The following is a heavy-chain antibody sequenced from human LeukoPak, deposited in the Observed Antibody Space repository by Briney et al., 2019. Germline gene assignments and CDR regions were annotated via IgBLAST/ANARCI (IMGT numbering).Heavy chain of an antibody. CDR3: ARVGTTVVTQGMDS. Sequence: SETLSLTCTVSGGSISSYYWSWIRQPPGKGLEWIGYIYYSGSTNYNPSLKSRVTISVDTSKNQFSLRLTSVTAADTAVYYCARVGTTVVTQGMDSWGQGTLVTVSS. J-gene: IGHJ4*02. CDR2: IYYSGST. V-gene: IGHV4-59*08. D-gene: IGHD4-23*01. CDR1: GGSISSYY.